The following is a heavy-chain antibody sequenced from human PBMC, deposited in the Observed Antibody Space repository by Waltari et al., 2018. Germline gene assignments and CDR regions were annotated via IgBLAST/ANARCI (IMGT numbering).Heavy chain of an antibody. CDR3: ARGYSYGGNWFDP. Sequence: QVQLQESGPGLVKPSETLSLTCTVSGGSISSYYWSWIRQPPGKGLEWIGYFYYSGSTINHPRLKRRVPITVDTSNDQFSLKRGSVAAAVTAVYCWARGYSYGGNWFDPWGQGTLVTVSS. D-gene: IGHD5-18*01. J-gene: IGHJ5*02. V-gene: IGHV4-59*01. CDR1: GGSISSYY. CDR2: FYYSGST.